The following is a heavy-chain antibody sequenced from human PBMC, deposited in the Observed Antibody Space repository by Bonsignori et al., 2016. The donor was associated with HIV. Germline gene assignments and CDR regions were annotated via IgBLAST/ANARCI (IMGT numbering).Heavy chain of an antibody. CDR1: GFMFSNYV. CDR3: ARNLNGGPHQLGIFDF. Sequence: QLQLEESGGGVVQPGRSLRLSCAASGFMFSNYVMHWVRQAPGKGLEWVAVISHDGSNRNYADSIKGRFTISRDNSKNTLYLQMNNLRVEETGIYSCARNLNGGPHQLGIFDFW. D-gene: IGHD7-27*01. V-gene: IGHV3-33*01. J-gene: IGHJ4*01. CDR2: ISHDGSNR.